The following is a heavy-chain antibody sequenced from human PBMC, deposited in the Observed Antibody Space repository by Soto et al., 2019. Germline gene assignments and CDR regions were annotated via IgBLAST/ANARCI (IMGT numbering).Heavy chain of an antibody. CDR1: GFTFTSSA. CDR3: AADRLLYCSGGSCYSGLLDY. V-gene: IGHV1-58*01. D-gene: IGHD2-15*01. CDR2: IVVGSGNT. Sequence: GASVKVSCKASGFTFTSSAVQWVRQARGQRLEWIGWIVVGSGNTNYAQKFQERVTITRDMSTSTAYMELSSLRSEDTAVYYCAADRLLYCSGGSCYSGLLDYWGQGTLVTVSS. J-gene: IGHJ4*02.